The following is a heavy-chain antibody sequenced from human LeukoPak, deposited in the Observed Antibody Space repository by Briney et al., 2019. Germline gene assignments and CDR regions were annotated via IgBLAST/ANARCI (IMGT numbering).Heavy chain of an antibody. CDR1: RFTFSSSA. J-gene: IGHJ4*02. CDR3: AKRYDSSGYSFDY. V-gene: IGHV3-23*01. D-gene: IGHD3-22*01. CDR2: ISGSGGST. Sequence: GGSLRLSCAASRFTFSSSALNWVRQAPGKGLEWVSAISGSGGSTYYADSVKGRFTISRDNSKNTLYLQMNSLRAEDTAVYYCAKRYDSSGYSFDYWGQGTLVTVSS.